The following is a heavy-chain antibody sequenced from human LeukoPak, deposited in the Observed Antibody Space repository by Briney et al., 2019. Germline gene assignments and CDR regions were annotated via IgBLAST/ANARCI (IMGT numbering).Heavy chain of an antibody. CDR1: GGSISSGGYY. J-gene: IGHJ4*02. D-gene: IGHD3-10*01. Sequence: SETLSLTCTVSGGSISSGGYYWSWIRQHPGKGLEWIGYIYYSGSTYYNPSLKSRVTISVDTPKNQFSLKLSSVTAADTAVYYCARGVRGVTDYWGQGTLVTVSS. V-gene: IGHV4-31*03. CDR3: ARGVRGVTDY. CDR2: IYYSGST.